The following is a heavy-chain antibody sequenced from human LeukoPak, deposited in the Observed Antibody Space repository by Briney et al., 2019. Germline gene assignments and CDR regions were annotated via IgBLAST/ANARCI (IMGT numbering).Heavy chain of an antibody. V-gene: IGHV3-74*01. CDR3: AKKAQYDGHYPLDY. Sequence: GGSLRLSCAASGFTFSSYWMHWVRQVPGKGLVWVARINGDGSNIAYADSVRGRFTISRDTSKNTLYLQMNSLRAEDTALYFCAKKAQYDGHYPLDYWGQGTLVTVSA. CDR2: INGDGSNI. CDR1: GFTFSSYW. J-gene: IGHJ4*02. D-gene: IGHD4/OR15-4a*01.